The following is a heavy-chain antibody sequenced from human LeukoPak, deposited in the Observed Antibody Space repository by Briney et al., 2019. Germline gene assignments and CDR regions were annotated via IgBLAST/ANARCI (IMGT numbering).Heavy chain of an antibody. Sequence: SETLSLTCAVSGGSISSFYWSWIRQPPGKGLEWIGYISYSGSTNYNPSLKSRVTISVDTSKNQFSLKLSSVTAADTAVYYCARGYGGNYYDTLLTSTFYRYYFDYWGQGTLVTVSS. CDR1: GGSISSFY. CDR3: ARGYGGNYYDTLLTSTFYRYYFDY. D-gene: IGHD3-22*01. V-gene: IGHV4-59*12. CDR2: ISYSGST. J-gene: IGHJ4*02.